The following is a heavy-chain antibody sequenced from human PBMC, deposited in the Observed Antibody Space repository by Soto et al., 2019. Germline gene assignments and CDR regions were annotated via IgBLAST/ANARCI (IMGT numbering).Heavy chain of an antibody. Sequence: GGSLRLSCAASGFTFSTYSMNWVRQAPGKGLEWVSYISGGSKTKNYADSVKGRFTISRDNAKNSMYLQMNSLRAEDTSVYYCARDTYYYGSGSYSPWGQGTLVTVSS. CDR3: ARDTYYYGSGSYSP. D-gene: IGHD3-10*01. CDR1: GFTFSTYS. CDR2: ISGGSKTK. J-gene: IGHJ5*02. V-gene: IGHV3-48*01.